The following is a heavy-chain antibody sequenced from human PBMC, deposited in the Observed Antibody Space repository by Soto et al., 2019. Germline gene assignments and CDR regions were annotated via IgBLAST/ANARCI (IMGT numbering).Heavy chain of an antibody. V-gene: IGHV4-39*01. J-gene: IGHJ4*02. CDR2: IYYSGST. Sequence: QLQLQESGPGLVKPSETLSLTCTVSGGSISSSSYYWGWIRQPPGKGLEWIGSIYYSGSTYYNPSLKSRVTISVDTSKNQFSLKLSSVTAADTAVYYCARRPDSELGSFDYWGQGTLVTVSS. CDR3: ARRPDSELGSFDY. CDR1: GGSISSSSYY. D-gene: IGHD1-7*01.